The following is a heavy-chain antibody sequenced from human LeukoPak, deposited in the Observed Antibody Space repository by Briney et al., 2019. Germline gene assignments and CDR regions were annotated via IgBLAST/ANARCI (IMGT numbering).Heavy chain of an antibody. CDR2: IYYSGST. CDR1: GGSISSYY. CDR3: ARSSLDILTGYYSDY. J-gene: IGHJ4*02. Sequence: KPSETLSLTCTVSGGSISSYYWSWIRQPPGKGLEWIGYIYYSGSTNYNPSLKSRVTISVDTSKNQFSLKLSSVTAADTAVYYCARSSLDILTGYYSDYWGQGTLVTVSS. V-gene: IGHV4-59*01. D-gene: IGHD3-9*01.